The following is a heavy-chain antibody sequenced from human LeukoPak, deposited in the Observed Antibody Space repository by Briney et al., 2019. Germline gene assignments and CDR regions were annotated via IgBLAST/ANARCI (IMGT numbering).Heavy chain of an antibody. CDR3: ARDFVGWPGRNNWFDP. J-gene: IGHJ5*02. V-gene: IGHV7-4-1*02. Sequence: ASVKVSCKTSGYTFTNYDINWVRQAPGQGLEWMGWINTNTGNPTYAQGFTGRFVFSLDTSVSTAYLQISSLKAEDTAVYYCARDFVGWPGRNNWFDPWGQGTLVTVSS. D-gene: IGHD6-19*01. CDR2: INTNTGNP. CDR1: GYTFTNYD.